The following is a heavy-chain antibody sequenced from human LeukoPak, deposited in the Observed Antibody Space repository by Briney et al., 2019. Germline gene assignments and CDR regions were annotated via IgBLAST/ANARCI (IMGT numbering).Heavy chain of an antibody. V-gene: IGHV4-59*01. CDR3: ARKTRGWFDP. D-gene: IGHD3-10*01. CDR1: GGSISSYY. Sequence: PSETLSLTCTVSGGSISSYYWSWIRQPPGKGPEWIGYIYYSGSTNYNPSLKSRVTISVDTSKNQFSLKLSSVTAADTAVYYCARKTRGWFDPWGQGTLVTVSS. CDR2: IYYSGST. J-gene: IGHJ5*02.